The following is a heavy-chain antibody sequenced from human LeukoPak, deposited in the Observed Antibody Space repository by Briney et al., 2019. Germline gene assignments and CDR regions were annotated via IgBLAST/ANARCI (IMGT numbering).Heavy chain of an antibody. CDR1: GYSISSVYY. Sequence: SETLSLTCTVSGYSISSVYYWGWIRQPPGKGLEWIGSIFHSGTTYSNPSLQGRVTLSVDTSKNQFSLNLTSVTAADMAVYYCASPNGVSIDYWGQGILVTVSS. V-gene: IGHV4-38-2*02. CDR3: ASPNGVSIDY. D-gene: IGHD3-10*01. CDR2: IFHSGTT. J-gene: IGHJ4*02.